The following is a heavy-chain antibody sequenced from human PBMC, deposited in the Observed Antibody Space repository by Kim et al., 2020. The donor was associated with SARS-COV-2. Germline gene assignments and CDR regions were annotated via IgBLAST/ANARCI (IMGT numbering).Heavy chain of an antibody. CDR2: IYSTGST. CDR1: GASINNYY. CDR3: SRGDVIQCPFPSFVS. V-gene: IGHV4-59*01. J-gene: IGHJ5*01. D-gene: IGHD2-21*01. Sequence: SETLSLTCSVAGASINNYYWSWIRQPPGKGLEWFGYIYSTGSTNYNPSLKSRVTMSVDTSKNIFSLKVTSLTSADPAVYYYSRGDVIQCPFPSFVSWC.